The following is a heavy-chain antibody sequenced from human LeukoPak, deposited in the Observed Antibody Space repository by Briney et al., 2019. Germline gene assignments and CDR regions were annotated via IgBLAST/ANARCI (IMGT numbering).Heavy chain of an antibody. CDR2: IRNKANSYAT. D-gene: IGHD6-6*01. V-gene: IGHV3-73*01. Sequence: GGSLRPSCAASGFTFSGSAMHWVRRASGKGLEWVGRIRNKANSYATAYTASVKGRFTISRDDSKNTAYLQMNSLKTEDTAVYYCTRYSSSDNWFDPWGQGTLVTVSS. CDR3: TRYSSSDNWFDP. CDR1: GFTFSGSA. J-gene: IGHJ5*02.